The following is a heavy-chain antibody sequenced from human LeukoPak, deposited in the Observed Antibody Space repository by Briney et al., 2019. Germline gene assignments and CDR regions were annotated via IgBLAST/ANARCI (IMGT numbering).Heavy chain of an antibody. CDR3: ARVYYDSSGYYPYYYYYMDV. J-gene: IGHJ6*03. Sequence: SETLYLTWTVSGGSISSGSYYWSWIRQPAGTGLEWIGRIYTSGSTNYNPSLKSRVTISVDTSKNQFSLKPSSVTAADTAVYYCARVYYDSSGYYPYYYYYMDVWGKGTTVTISS. D-gene: IGHD3-22*01. V-gene: IGHV4-61*02. CDR1: GGSISSGSYY. CDR2: IYTSGST.